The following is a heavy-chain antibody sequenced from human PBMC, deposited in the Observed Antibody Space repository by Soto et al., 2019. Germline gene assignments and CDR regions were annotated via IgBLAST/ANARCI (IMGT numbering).Heavy chain of an antibody. D-gene: IGHD1-26*01. CDR3: TSDSENYSYFDY. J-gene: IGHJ4*02. Sequence: PGGSLRLSCAASGFTFNSFWMHWVRQTPGKGLVWVSRVNSDGHDTVYADSVKGRFTLSRDNAKNTVFLQMSSLRAEDTAVYYCTSDSENYSYFDYRAQRIVVTVSS. CDR2: VNSDGHDT. V-gene: IGHV3-74*01. CDR1: GFTFNSFW.